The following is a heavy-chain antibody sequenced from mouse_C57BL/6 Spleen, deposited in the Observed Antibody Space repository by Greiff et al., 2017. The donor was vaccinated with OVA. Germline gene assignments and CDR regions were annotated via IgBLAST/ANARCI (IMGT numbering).Heavy chain of an antibody. Sequence: QVQLQQSGAELVRPGASVTLSCKASGYTFTDYEMHWVKQTPVHGLEWIGAIDPETGGTASNQKFQGKAILTADKSSSTAYMELRSLTSEDSAVYYCTRFNYYGSSYDAMDYWGQGTSVTVSS. V-gene: IGHV1-15*01. CDR2: IDPETGGT. D-gene: IGHD1-1*01. J-gene: IGHJ4*01. CDR3: TRFNYYGSSYDAMDY. CDR1: GYTFTDYE.